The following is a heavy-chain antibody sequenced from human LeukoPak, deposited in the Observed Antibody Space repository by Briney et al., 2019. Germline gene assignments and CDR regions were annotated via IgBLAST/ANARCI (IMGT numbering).Heavy chain of an antibody. CDR3: ARLNKLVDAFDI. CDR1: GYTFSGYY. D-gene: IGHD6-6*01. Sequence: ASVKVSCKASGYTFSGYYMHWVRQAPGQGLEWMGRINPNSGGTNYAQKFQGRVTMTRDTSISTAYMELSRLRSDDTAVDYCARLNKLVDAFDIWGQGTMVTVSS. J-gene: IGHJ3*02. V-gene: IGHV1-2*06. CDR2: INPNSGGT.